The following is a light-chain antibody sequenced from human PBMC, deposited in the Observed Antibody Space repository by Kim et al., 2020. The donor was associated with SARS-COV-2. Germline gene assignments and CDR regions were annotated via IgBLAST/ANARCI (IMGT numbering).Light chain of an antibody. Sequence: PGAAATLPCSASHNLHINVGWYQQTPDQPHTLLIYDTAIRAACIPDKFSGSGSGTDFSLTSGSLAPEDFAVYYCQRRGTWPPALTFGGGTKVDIK. CDR1: HNLHIN. J-gene: IGKJ4*01. CDR2: DTA. CDR3: QRRGTWPPALT. V-gene: IGKV3-11*01.